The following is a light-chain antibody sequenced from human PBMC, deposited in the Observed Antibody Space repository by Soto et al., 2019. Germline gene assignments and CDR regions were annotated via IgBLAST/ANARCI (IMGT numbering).Light chain of an antibody. J-gene: IGKJ1*01. CDR1: QTINNW. CDR2: DAS. V-gene: IGKV1-5*01. CDR3: QQYNSWT. Sequence: DIQMTQAPSTLSAFVGDRVTITCRASQTINNWLAWYQQKPGKAPKLLISDASRLESGVPSRFRGRGSGTEFTLTISSLQPDDFATYYCQQYNSWTFAQGTKVEIK.